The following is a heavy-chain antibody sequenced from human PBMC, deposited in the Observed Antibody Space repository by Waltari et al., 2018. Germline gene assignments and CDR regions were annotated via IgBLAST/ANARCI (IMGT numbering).Heavy chain of an antibody. V-gene: IGHV4-4*07. Sequence: QVQLQESGPGLVKPSETLSLTCTVSGGSIISYSWSWIRQPAGKGLEWIGRIYPGATPYYNPSLQTRIMMSVDTSQNQFSLKLSSVTAADTAVYYCARIYGSGTFIYMDVWGKGTTVTV. CDR2: IYPGATP. J-gene: IGHJ6*03. CDR3: ARIYGSGTFIYMDV. D-gene: IGHD3-10*01. CDR1: GGSIISYS.